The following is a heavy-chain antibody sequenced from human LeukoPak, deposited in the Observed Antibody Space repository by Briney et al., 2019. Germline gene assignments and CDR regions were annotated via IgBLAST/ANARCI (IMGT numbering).Heavy chain of an antibody. CDR1: GFTFSSYS. V-gene: IGHV3-21*01. Sequence: GGSLRLSCAASGFTFSSYSMNWVRQAPGKGLEWVSSISSSSSYIYYADSVKGRFTISRDNAKNSLYLQMNSLRAEGTAVYYCARIGDDYGDYDYWGQGTLVTVSS. J-gene: IGHJ4*02. CDR2: ISSSSSYI. D-gene: IGHD4-17*01. CDR3: ARIGDDYGDYDY.